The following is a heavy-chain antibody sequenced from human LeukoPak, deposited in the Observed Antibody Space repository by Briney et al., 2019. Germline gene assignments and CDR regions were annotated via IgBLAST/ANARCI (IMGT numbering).Heavy chain of an antibody. V-gene: IGHV1-69*05. CDR2: IIPIFGTA. CDR3: AAAAAGTKNKNWFDP. D-gene: IGHD6-13*01. CDR1: GGTFSSYA. J-gene: IGHJ5*02. Sequence: SVKVSCKASGGTFSSYAINWVRQAPGQGLEWMGGIIPIFGTANYAQKFQDRVTITTDESTSTAYMELSSLRSEDTAVYYCAAAAAGTKNKNWFDPWGQGTLVTVSS.